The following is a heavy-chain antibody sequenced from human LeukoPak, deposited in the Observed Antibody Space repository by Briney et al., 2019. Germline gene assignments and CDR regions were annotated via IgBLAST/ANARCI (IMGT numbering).Heavy chain of an antibody. CDR2: IYHSGST. D-gene: IGHD3-22*01. J-gene: IGHJ4*02. V-gene: IGHV4-30-2*01. Sequence: PSQTLSLTCAVSGGSISSGGYSWSWIRQPPGKGLEWIGYIYHSGSTYYNPSLKSRVTISVDRSKNQFSLKLSSVTAADTAVYYCARGSSGYRIDYWGQGTLVTVSS. CDR1: GGSISSGGYS. CDR3: ARGSSGYRIDY.